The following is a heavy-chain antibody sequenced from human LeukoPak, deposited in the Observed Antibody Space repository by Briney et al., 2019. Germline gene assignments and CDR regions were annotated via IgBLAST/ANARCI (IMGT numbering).Heavy chain of an antibody. J-gene: IGHJ4*02. D-gene: IGHD6-19*01. V-gene: IGHV4-39*07. CDR3: ARAFRDGSGWESLPDY. CDR1: GGSISSSSYY. CDR2: IYYSGST. Sequence: PSETLSLTCTVSGGSISSSSYYWGWIRQPPGKGLEWIGSIYYSGSTYYNPSLKSRVTISVDTSKNQFSLKLSSVTAADTAVYYCARAFRDGSGWESLPDYWGQGTLVTVSS.